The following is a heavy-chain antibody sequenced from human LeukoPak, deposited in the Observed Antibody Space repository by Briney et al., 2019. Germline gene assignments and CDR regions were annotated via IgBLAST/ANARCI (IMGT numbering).Heavy chain of an antibody. CDR1: GFTFRMYA. D-gene: IGHD3-10*01. J-gene: IGHJ5*02. CDR3: ARGVSYGSGSYIGDP. V-gene: IGHV3-23*01. Sequence: PGESLRLSCAASGFTFRMYAMTWVRQAPGKGLEWVSAISGGVGSTYYADSVKGRFTISRDNSKNTFYLQMNSMRAQDTAVYYCARGVSYGSGSYIGDPWGQGTLVTVSS. CDR2: ISGGVGST.